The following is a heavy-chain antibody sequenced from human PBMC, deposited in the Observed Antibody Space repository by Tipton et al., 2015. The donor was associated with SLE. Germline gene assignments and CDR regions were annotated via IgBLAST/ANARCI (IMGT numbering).Heavy chain of an antibody. Sequence: TLSLTCAVYGGSFSGYYWSWIRQPPGKGLEWIGEINHSGSTNYNPSLKSRVTISVDTSKNQFSLKLSSVTAADTAVYYCARGGYCSGDSCYFAEYFQHWGQVTLVTVSS. CDR3: ARGGYCSGDSCYFAEYFQH. CDR2: INHSGST. CDR1: GGSFSGYY. V-gene: IGHV4-34*01. J-gene: IGHJ1*01. D-gene: IGHD2-15*01.